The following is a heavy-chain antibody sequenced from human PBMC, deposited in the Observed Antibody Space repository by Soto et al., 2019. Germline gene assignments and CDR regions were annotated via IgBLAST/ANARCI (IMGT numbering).Heavy chain of an antibody. Sequence: QVQLVQSGAEVKKPGSSVKVSCTASRGTFSYNTISWVRQAPGQGLEWMGRVIPMVGMSSYAQKFQGRLTITADKSTCTVYMVLNSLRPEDTAVYYCATNYGSGSTHFDYWGQGTLVTVSS. CDR1: RGTFSYNT. D-gene: IGHD3-10*01. J-gene: IGHJ4*02. CDR2: VIPMVGMS. V-gene: IGHV1-69*02. CDR3: ATNYGSGSTHFDY.